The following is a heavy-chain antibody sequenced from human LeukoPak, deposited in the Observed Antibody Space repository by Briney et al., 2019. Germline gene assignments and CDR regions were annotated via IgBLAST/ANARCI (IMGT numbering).Heavy chain of an antibody. CDR2: INSDGSIT. Sequence: PGGSLRLSCAASGFTVSSNYMSWVRQAPGKGLVWVSRINSDGSITTYADSVKGRFTISRDNAKNTLYLQMNSLRAEDPAVYYCVRAMMGIDDYWGQGTLVTVSS. J-gene: IGHJ4*02. V-gene: IGHV3-74*01. CDR1: GFTVSSNY. CDR3: VRAMMGIDDY. D-gene: IGHD7-27*01.